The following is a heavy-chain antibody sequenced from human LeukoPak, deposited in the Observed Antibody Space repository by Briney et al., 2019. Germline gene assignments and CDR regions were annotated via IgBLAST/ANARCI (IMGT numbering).Heavy chain of an antibody. Sequence: PSETLSLTCSVSGGSIGTYYWTWIRQPPGKGLEWIGYIDYSETTSYNPSLKSRVTISLDTSRNQFSLKLSSVTAADTAVYYCARTLPGGCQDYWGQGALVTVSS. CDR3: ARTLPGGCQDY. J-gene: IGHJ4*02. CDR1: GGSIGTYY. CDR2: IDYSETT. D-gene: IGHD2-8*02. V-gene: IGHV4-59*01.